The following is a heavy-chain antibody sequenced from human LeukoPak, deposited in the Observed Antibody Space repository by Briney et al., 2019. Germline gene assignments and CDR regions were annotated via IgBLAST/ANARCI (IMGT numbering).Heavy chain of an antibody. CDR3: VIVRGYFDSSGSDY. CDR2: ISPNVGST. V-gene: IGHV3-23*01. J-gene: IGHJ4*02. D-gene: IGHD3-9*01. CDR1: GFTFSTYA. Sequence: PGGSLRLSCAASGFTFSTYAMSWVRQAPGKGLEWVSTISPNVGSTYYADSVKGRFTISRDNSKNTVYLQMSSLRAEDTAVYYCVIVRGYFDSSGSDYWGQGTLVTVSS.